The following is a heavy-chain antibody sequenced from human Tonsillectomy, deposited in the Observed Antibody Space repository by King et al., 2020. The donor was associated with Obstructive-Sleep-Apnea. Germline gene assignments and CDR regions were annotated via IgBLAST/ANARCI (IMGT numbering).Heavy chain of an antibody. CDR1: GFTFDDYA. CDR2: ISWNSGSI. V-gene: IGHV3-9*01. CDR3: AKDYDSSGYYRYYFDY. D-gene: IGHD3-22*01. J-gene: IGHJ4*02. Sequence: VQLVESGGGLVQPGRSLRLSCAASGFTFDDYAMHWVRHAPGKGLEWVSGISWNSGSIGYADSVKGRFTISRDNAKNSLYLQMNSLRAEDTALYYCAKDYDSSGYYRYYFDYWGQGTLVTVSS.